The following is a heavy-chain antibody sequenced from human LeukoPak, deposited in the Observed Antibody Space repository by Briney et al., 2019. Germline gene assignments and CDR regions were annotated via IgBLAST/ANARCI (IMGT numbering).Heavy chain of an antibody. CDR2: ISWNSGSI. Sequence: LRLSCAASGFTFDDYAMHWVRQAPGKGLEWVSGISWNSGSIGYADSVKGRFTISRDNAKKSLYLQMNSLRAEDTALYYCAKGRDKYQLLSKNWFDPWGQGTLVTVSS. CDR1: GFTFDDYA. J-gene: IGHJ5*02. V-gene: IGHV3-9*01. CDR3: AKGRDKYQLLSKNWFDP. D-gene: IGHD2-2*01.